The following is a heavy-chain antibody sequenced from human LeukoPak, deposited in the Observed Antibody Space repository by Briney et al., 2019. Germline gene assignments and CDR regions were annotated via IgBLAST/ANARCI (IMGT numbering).Heavy chain of an antibody. V-gene: IGHV3-30*02. Sequence: GGSLRLSCTASGFTFSRFGMHWVRQAPGKGLEWVAFMRYDGSNRYYADSVKGRLTISRDNSKNTLYLQMISLRAEDTALYYCAKTSPRSIQVWDFWGQGSLVTVSS. CDR3: AKTSPRSIQVWDF. CDR2: MRYDGSNR. CDR1: GFTFSRFG. J-gene: IGHJ4*02. D-gene: IGHD5-18*01.